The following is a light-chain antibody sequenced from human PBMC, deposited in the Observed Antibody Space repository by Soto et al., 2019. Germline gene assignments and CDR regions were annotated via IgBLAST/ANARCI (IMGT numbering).Light chain of an antibody. CDR3: CSYAGSSTWV. J-gene: IGLJ3*02. V-gene: IGLV2-23*01. CDR1: SSDVGSYNF. Sequence: QSALTQPASVSGSPGQSITISCTGSSSDVGSYNFVSWHQQHPGKAPKLRIYEGSKRPSGVSNRFSGSKSGNTASLTISGLQAEVEADYYFCSYAGSSTWVFGGGTKLTVL. CDR2: EGS.